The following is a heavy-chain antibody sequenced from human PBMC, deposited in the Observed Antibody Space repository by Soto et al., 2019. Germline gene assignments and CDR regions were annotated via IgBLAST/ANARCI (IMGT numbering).Heavy chain of an antibody. D-gene: IGHD3-10*01. V-gene: IGHV3-23*01. J-gene: IGHJ4*02. CDR2: ISGSGGST. Sequence: EVQLLESGGGLVQPGGSLRLSCAASGFTFSSYAMSWVRQAPGKGLEWVSAISGSGGSTYYADSVKGRFTISRDNSKTTLYLQMNSLRAEDTVVYYCAKQRGSGSYYPLDYWGQGTLVTVSS. CDR3: AKQRGSGSYYPLDY. CDR1: GFTFSSYA.